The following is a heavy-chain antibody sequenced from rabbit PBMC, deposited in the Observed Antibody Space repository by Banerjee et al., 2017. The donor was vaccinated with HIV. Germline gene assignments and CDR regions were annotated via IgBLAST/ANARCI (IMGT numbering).Heavy chain of an antibody. CDR3: ARDTGTSFSSYGMDL. CDR2: IAGSSSGFT. D-gene: IGHD7-1*01. V-gene: IGHV1S45*01. J-gene: IGHJ6*01. CDR1: GFDFSSSDY. Sequence: QEQLVESGGGLVQPEGSLTLTCKASGFDFSSSDYICWVRQAPGKGLEWISCIAGSSSGFTYSATWASGRFTISKTSSTTVTLQMTSLTAADTATYFCARDTGTSFSSYGMDLWGRGPWSPS.